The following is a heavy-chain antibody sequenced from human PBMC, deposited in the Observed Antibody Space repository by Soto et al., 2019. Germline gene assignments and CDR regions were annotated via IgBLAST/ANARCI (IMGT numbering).Heavy chain of an antibody. V-gene: IGHV3-15*07. CDR3: TTDSYMTNIIVRFDY. CDR2: VKSKTDGGTT. D-gene: IGHD4-17*01. CDR1: GFIFSNAW. J-gene: IGHJ4*01. Sequence: PGGVPGLSCAASGFIFSNAWINWVRQAPGKGLEWVGRVKSKTDGGTTDFAAPVKGRFAISRDDSKNMVYLEMNSLKTEDTAIYYCTTDSYMTNIIVRFDYWGHGTLVTVSS.